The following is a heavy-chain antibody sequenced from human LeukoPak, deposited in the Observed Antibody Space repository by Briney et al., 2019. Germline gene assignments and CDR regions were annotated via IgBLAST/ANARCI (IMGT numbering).Heavy chain of an antibody. V-gene: IGHV4-59*01. D-gene: IGHD6-13*01. CDR2: IYDSGST. J-gene: IGHJ2*01. CDR3: ARVYYSSSYDYWYFDL. Sequence: SETLSLTCTVSGGSISSYYWSWIRQPPGKGLEWIGYIYDSGSTNYNPSLKSRVTISVDTSKNQFSLKLSSVTAADTAVYYCARVYYSSSYDYWYFDLWGRGTLVTVSS. CDR1: GGSISSYY.